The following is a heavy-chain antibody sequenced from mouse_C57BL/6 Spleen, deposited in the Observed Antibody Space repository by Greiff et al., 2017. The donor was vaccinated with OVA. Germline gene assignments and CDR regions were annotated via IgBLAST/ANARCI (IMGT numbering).Heavy chain of an antibody. Sequence: QVQLQQPGAELVKPWASVKMSCKASGYSFTSYWITWVKQRPGQGLVWIGDIYPGSGSTNYNEKFKSKATLTVDTSSSTAYMQLSSLTSEDAAVYYCAREINSIAPDYDYWGQGTTLTVSS. D-gene: IGHD2-3*01. V-gene: IGHV1-55*01. CDR2: IYPGSGST. CDR3: AREINSIAPDYDY. CDR1: GYSFTSYW. J-gene: IGHJ2*01.